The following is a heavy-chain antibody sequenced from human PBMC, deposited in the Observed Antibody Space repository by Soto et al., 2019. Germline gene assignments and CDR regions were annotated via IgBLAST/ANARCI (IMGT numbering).Heavy chain of an antibody. CDR2: IYFSGGT. Sequence: QVQLQESGPGLVKPSETLSLTCTVSGGSISSYYWSWIRQPPGKGLEWIGYIYFSGGTNYNPSLKSRVTISVDTSKNQFSLKLSSVTAADMAVYYCARESRSWYGSIWDYWGQGTLVTVSS. V-gene: IGHV4-59*12. CDR3: ARESRSWYGSIWDY. CDR1: GGSISSYY. D-gene: IGHD6-13*01. J-gene: IGHJ4*02.